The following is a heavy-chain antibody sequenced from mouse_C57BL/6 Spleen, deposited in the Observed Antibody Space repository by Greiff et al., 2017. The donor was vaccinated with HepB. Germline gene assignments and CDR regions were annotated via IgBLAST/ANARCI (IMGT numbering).Heavy chain of an antibody. CDR2: ISYDGSN. CDR1: GYSITSGYY. CDR3: ARGYYGSSYWWYFDV. V-gene: IGHV3-6*01. J-gene: IGHJ1*03. Sequence: EVQLQQSGPGLVKPSQSLSLTCSVTGYSITSGYYWNWIRQFPGNKLEWMGYISYDGSNNYNPSLKNRISITRDTSKNQFFLKLNSVTTEDTATYYCARGYYGSSYWWYFDVWGTGTTVTVSS. D-gene: IGHD1-1*01.